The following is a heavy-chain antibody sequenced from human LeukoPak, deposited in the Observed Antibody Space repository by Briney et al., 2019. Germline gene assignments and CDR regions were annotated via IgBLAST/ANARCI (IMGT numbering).Heavy chain of an antibody. J-gene: IGHJ4*02. CDR1: GLTFSSHW. Sequence: GGSLRLSCAASGLTFSSHWMHWVRQAPGKGLEWVSGISWNSGSIGYADSVKGRFTISRDNAKNSLYLQMNSLRAEDTALYYCAKDRYSSSWLFDYWGQGTLVTVSS. CDR3: AKDRYSSSWLFDY. V-gene: IGHV3-9*01. D-gene: IGHD6-13*01. CDR2: ISWNSGSI.